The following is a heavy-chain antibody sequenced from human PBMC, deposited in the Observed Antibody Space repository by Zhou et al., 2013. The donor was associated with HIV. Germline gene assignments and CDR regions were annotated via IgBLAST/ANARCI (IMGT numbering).Heavy chain of an antibody. Sequence: QVQLVQSGAEVKKPGASVKVSCKASGYPFSAYYIHWVRQAPGQGLEWMGWINPSSGGTHYAQKFQGRVTMTRDTSINTAYVELSTLTSDDTAVYFCSRDPTIMGRAYPWYLDLWGRGTLVIVSS. CDR3: SRDPTIMGRAYPWYLDL. CDR2: INPSSGGT. V-gene: IGHV1-2*02. J-gene: IGHJ2*01. CDR1: GYPFSAYY. D-gene: IGHD1-1*01.